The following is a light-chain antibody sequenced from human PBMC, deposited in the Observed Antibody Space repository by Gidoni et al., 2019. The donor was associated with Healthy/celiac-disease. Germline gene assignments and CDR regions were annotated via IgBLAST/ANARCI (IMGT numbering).Light chain of an antibody. Sequence: DIVMTQSPESLAVSLGERATINCKSSQSVLYSSNNKNYLAWYQQKPGQPPKLLIYWASTRESGVPDRFSGSGSGTDFTLTISSLQAEDVAVYYCQQYYSTPQTFGQGTKVEIK. CDR3: QQYYSTPQT. V-gene: IGKV4-1*01. CDR1: QSVLYSSNNKNY. J-gene: IGKJ1*01. CDR2: WAS.